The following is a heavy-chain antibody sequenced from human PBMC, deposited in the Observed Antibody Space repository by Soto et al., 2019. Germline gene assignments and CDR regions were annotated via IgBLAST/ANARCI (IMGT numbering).Heavy chain of an antibody. CDR1: GYTFTSYA. CDR3: ARGEFLSYDDY. J-gene: IGHJ4*02. V-gene: IGHV1-3*01. D-gene: IGHD3-16*01. Sequence: ASVKVSCKASGYTFTSYAMHWVRQAPGQRLEWKERINAGNGNTKYSQKLQGRVTITRDTSASTAYMELSSLSSVDTAVYYCARGEFLSYDDYWGQGTLVTVSS. CDR2: INAGNGNT.